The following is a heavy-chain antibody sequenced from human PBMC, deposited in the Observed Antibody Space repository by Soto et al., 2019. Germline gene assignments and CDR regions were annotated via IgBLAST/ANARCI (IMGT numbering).Heavy chain of an antibody. CDR1: GFTFSNYG. CDR3: TGGIRSTSSDPLAFDI. Sequence: QVQLVESGGGVVQPGRSLRLSCAASGFTFSNYGMHWVRQAPGKGLEWVAVIWYDGSEKYYAASVKGRFTVSRDNSKNTLYLQMNSLTAEDTAVYYCTGGIRSTSSDPLAFDIWGQGTMVTVSS. J-gene: IGHJ3*02. V-gene: IGHV3-33*01. CDR2: IWYDGSEK. D-gene: IGHD2-2*01.